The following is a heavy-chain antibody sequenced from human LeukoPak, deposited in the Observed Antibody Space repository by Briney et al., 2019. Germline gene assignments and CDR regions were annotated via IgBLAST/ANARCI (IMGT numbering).Heavy chain of an antibody. CDR3: ARDYTAWFRTIGCNWFDP. Sequence: GGSLRLSCAASGFTFSSYWMSWVRQAPGKGLEWVANIKQDGSEKYYVDSVKRRFTISRDNDENSLYLQMNSLRAEDTAVYYCARDYTAWFRTIGCNWFDPWGQGTLVTVSS. CDR1: GFTFSSYW. CDR2: IKQDGSEK. J-gene: IGHJ5*02. D-gene: IGHD3-16*01. V-gene: IGHV3-7*01.